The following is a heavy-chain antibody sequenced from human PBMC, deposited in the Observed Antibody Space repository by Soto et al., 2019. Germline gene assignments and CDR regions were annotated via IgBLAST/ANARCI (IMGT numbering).Heavy chain of an antibody. CDR2: IIPIFGTA. V-gene: IGHV1-69*13. CDR1: GGTFSSYA. D-gene: IGHD3-22*01. CDR3: ARDRDYDSSGYYSYDY. J-gene: IGHJ4*02. Sequence: ASVKVSCKASGGTFSSYAISWVRQAPGQWLEWMGGIIPIFGTANYAQKFQGRVTITADESTSTAYMELSSLRSEDTAVYYCARDRDYDSSGYYSYDYWGQGTLVTVSS.